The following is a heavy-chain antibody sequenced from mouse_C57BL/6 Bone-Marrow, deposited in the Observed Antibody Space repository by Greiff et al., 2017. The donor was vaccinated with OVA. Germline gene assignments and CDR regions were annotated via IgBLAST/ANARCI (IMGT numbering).Heavy chain of an antibody. Sequence: VHVKQPGAELVKPGASVKLSCTASGFNFKDYYMHWVKQRPEQGLEWIGRIDPEDGETKYAQKFQGKATITADTSSNTAYLHRSSMTSEATAAYYCASTECYFSFDYWGQGTTLTVSS. CDR2: IDPEDGET. CDR1: GFNFKDYY. J-gene: IGHJ2*01. V-gene: IGHV14-2*01. D-gene: IGHD2-12*01. CDR3: ASTECYFSFDY.